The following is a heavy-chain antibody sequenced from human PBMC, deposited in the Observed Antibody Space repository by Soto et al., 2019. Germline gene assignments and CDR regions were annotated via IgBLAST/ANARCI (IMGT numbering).Heavy chain of an antibody. CDR2: IYSGGYT. D-gene: IGHD2-15*01. Sequence: EVQLVESRGDLVQRGGSLRLACAAAGFDVSITDMSWVRQAPGKGLEWVSVIYSGGYTNYADSVKGRFIVSRDSPKNTLYLQMDSLRAEDTAVYYCAREAIIVIAAPEYYFDYWGQGTLVTVSS. V-gene: IGHV3-66*01. CDR3: AREAIIVIAAPEYYFDY. J-gene: IGHJ4*02. CDR1: GFDVSITD.